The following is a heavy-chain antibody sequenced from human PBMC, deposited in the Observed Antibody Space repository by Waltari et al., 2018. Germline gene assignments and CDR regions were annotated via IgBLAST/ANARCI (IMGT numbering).Heavy chain of an antibody. V-gene: IGHV1-2*02. J-gene: IGHJ1*01. CDR1: GYTFTGYY. CDR3: VRDDGIAAAGTEYLQH. CDR2: INPNSGGT. Sequence: QVQLVQSGAEVKKPGASVKVSCKASGYTFTGYYMHWVRPAPGQGLEWMGWINPNSGGTNYAQKFQGRVTMTRDTSISTAYMELSRLRSDDTAVYYCVRDDGIAAAGTEYLQHWGQGTLVTVSS. D-gene: IGHD6-13*01.